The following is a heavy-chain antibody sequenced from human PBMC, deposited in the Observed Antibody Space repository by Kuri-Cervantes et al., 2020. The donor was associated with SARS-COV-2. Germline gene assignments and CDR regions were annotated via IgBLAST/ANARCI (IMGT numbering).Heavy chain of an antibody. CDR3: ARVRGAGWFYPMDF. J-gene: IGHJ6*02. CDR2: VSTDNGNT. V-gene: IGHV1-18*04. CDR1: GYTFRSNG. Sequence: ASVKVSCKASGYTFRSNGINWVRQAPGQGLEWIGWVSTDNGNTNYEPRLQGRITVSTDTSTSTSYLELGSLKSDDTAVYYCARVRGAGWFYPMDFWGQGTTVTVS. D-gene: IGHD2-15*01.